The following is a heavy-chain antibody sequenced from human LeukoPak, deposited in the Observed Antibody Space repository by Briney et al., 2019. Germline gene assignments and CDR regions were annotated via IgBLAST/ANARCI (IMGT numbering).Heavy chain of an antibody. CDR3: VRDTAMYYYTSGSFFL. CDR2: IWYDGSNK. D-gene: IGHD3-10*01. V-gene: IGHV3-33*01. Sequence: PGRSLRLSCEASGFTFSNYGMHWVRQAPGKGPEWVAVIWYDGSNKYSADSVKGRFTISRDNSKNTVYLQMNSLRAEDTAVYYCVRDTAMYYYTSGSFFLWGQGTLVTVSS. CDR1: GFTFSNYG. J-gene: IGHJ4*02.